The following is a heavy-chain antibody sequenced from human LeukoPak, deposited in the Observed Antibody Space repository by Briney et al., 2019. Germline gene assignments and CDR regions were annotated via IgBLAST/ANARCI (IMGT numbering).Heavy chain of an antibody. CDR3: ARDLPVDY. J-gene: IGHJ4*02. CDR2: ISSSSSTI. Sequence: GGSLRLSCAASGFTFSSYSMNWVRQTPGKGLEWVSYISSSSSTIYYADSVKGRFTISRDNAKNSLYLQMNSLRAEDTAVYYCARDLPVDYWGQGTLVTVSS. CDR1: GFTFSSYS. D-gene: IGHD4-17*01. V-gene: IGHV3-48*01.